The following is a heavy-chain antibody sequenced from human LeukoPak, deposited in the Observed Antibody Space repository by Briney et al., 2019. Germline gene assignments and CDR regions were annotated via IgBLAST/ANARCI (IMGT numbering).Heavy chain of an antibody. CDR2: INPSGGTT. V-gene: IGHV1-46*01. J-gene: IGHJ4*02. CDR1: GYTFTGYY. Sequence: ASVKVSCKASGYTFTGYYMHWVRQAPGQGLQWMGIINPSGGTTTYAQKFQGRVTMTRDTSTSTVYMELTSLRSEDTAVYYCARDLGVTGSDYWGQGTLVTVSS. D-gene: IGHD3-9*01. CDR3: ARDLGVTGSDY.